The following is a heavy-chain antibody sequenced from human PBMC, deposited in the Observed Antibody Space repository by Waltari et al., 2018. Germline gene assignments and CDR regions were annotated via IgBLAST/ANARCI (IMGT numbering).Heavy chain of an antibody. CDR1: GYTLPGHY. Sequence: QVQLVQSGAEVRKPGASVEVSCKASGYTLPGHYIHWVRQAPGQGLEWMGWLNPNTGGTKYAQKFQGRVTMTRDTSISTAYMELSNVTSDDTAVYYCARDLSTSSLFYWFDPWGQGSLVTVSS. D-gene: IGHD2-2*01. CDR3: ARDLSTSSLFYWFDP. J-gene: IGHJ5*02. V-gene: IGHV1-2*02. CDR2: LNPNTGGT.